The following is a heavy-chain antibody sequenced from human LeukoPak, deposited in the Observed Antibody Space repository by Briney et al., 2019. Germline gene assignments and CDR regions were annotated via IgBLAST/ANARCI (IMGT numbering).Heavy chain of an antibody. Sequence: PSETLSLTCTVSGYSISSGYYWGWIRQPPGKGLEWIGSIYHSGSTYYNPSLKSRVTISVDTSKNQFSLKLSSVTAADTAVYYCAREHYYDSSGYYFFDYWGQGTLVTVSS. V-gene: IGHV4-38-2*02. CDR1: GYSISSGYY. CDR3: AREHYYDSSGYYFFDY. D-gene: IGHD3-22*01. J-gene: IGHJ4*02. CDR2: IYHSGST.